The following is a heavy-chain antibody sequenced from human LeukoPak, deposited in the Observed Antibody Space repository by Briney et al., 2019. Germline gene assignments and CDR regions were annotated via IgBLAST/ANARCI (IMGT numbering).Heavy chain of an antibody. CDR3: AREKVFGVVIDAFDI. V-gene: IGHV3-21*01. CDR1: GFTFSSYS. J-gene: IGHJ3*02. CDR2: ISSSSSYI. Sequence: GGSLRLSCAASGFTFSSYSMNWVRQAPGKGLEWVSSISSSSSYIYYADSVKGRFTISRDNAKNSLYLQMNSLRAEDTAVYYCAREKVFGVVIDAFDIWGQGTMVTVSS. D-gene: IGHD3-3*01.